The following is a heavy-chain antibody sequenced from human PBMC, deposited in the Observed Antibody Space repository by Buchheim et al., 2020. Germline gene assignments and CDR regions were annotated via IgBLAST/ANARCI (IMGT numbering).Heavy chain of an antibody. CDR1: GFVFSDYH. J-gene: IGHJ4*02. CDR3: ARDLALGDLPEYFDY. CDR2: ISSSGSAT. Sequence: QVQLVESGGGLVKPGGSLRLSCAASGFVFSDYHMNWIRQAPGKGLEWISYISSSGSATYYADSVKGRVTISRDNAKNSLYLQMNSLRVEDTAVYYCARDLALGDLPEYFDYWGQGTL. V-gene: IGHV3-11*01. D-gene: IGHD3-10*01.